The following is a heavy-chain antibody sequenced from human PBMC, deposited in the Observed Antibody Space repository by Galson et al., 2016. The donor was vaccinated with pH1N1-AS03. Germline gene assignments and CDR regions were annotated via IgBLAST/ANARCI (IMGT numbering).Heavy chain of an antibody. D-gene: IGHD3-3*01. CDR3: ARAVYSADLRWSGWFGP. CDR1: GFSLSTRGVG. V-gene: IGHV2-5*02. CDR2: LYWDDDE. J-gene: IGHJ5*02. Sequence: PALVKPTQTLTLTCTFSGFSLSTRGVGVGWLRQPPGKAPEWLALLYWDDDERYSPSLKNRASLTKDTSKNQVILTMTNMDPVDTGTYYCARAVYSADLRWSGWFGPWGQGTLVTVSS.